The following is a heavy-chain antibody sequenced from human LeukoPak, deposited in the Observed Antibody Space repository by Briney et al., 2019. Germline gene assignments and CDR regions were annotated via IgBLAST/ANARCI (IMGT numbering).Heavy chain of an antibody. CDR3: AKDDVLGFFEWYFDY. Sequence: GGSLRLSCAAPGFTFSSYGMHWVRQAPGKGLGWGAFIRVDGSNKYYAESVKGRFTISRENSKNTLYLQMNSLRPEDTAVYYCAKDDVLGFFEWYFDYWGQGTLVTVSS. D-gene: IGHD3-3*01. CDR2: IRVDGSNK. CDR1: GFTFSSYG. J-gene: IGHJ4*02. V-gene: IGHV3-30*02.